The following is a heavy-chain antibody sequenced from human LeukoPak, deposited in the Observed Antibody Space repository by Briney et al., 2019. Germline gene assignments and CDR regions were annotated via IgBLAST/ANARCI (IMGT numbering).Heavy chain of an antibody. V-gene: IGHV3-23*01. J-gene: IGHJ4*02. D-gene: IGHD3-22*01. Sequence: LDWVSAISGSGGSTYYADSVKGRFTISRDNSKNTLYLQMNSLRAEDTAVYYCAKSDDSSGYYSVYWGQGTLVTVSS. CDR3: AKSDDSSGYYSVY. CDR2: ISGSGGST.